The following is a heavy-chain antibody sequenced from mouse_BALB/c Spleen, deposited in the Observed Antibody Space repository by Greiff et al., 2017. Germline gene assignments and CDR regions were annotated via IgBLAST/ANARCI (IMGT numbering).Heavy chain of an antibody. CDR3: ARGGSNYVFYAMDY. J-gene: IGHJ4*01. V-gene: IGHV1-9*01. CDR1: GYTFSSYW. CDR2: ILPGSGST. D-gene: IGHD2-5*01. Sequence: VQLQQSGAELMKPGASVKISCKATGYTFSSYWIEWVKQRPGHGLEWIGEILPGSGSTNYNEKFKGKATFTADTSSNTAYMQLSSLTSEDSAVYYCARGGSNYVFYAMDYWGQGTSVTVSS.